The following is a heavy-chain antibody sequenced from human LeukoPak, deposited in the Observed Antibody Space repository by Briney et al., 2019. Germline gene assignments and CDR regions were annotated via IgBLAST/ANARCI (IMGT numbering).Heavy chain of an antibody. CDR1: GYTFTGYY. CDR3: ARGAPYSSSWWGDYFDY. D-gene: IGHD6-13*01. CDR2: INPNSGGT. Sequence: ASVKVSCKASGYTFTGYYMHWVRQAPGQGLEWMGWINPNSGGTNYAQKFQGRVTMTRDTSISTAYMELSRLRSDDTAVYYCARGAPYSSSWWGDYFDYWGQGTLVTVSS. J-gene: IGHJ4*02. V-gene: IGHV1-2*02.